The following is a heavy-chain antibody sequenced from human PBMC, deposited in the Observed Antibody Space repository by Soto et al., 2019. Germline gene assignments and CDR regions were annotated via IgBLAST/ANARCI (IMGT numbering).Heavy chain of an antibody. J-gene: IGHJ5*02. CDR2: VYYSGST. CDR1: GGSISSSSYY. V-gene: IGHV4-39*01. D-gene: IGHD6-13*01. Sequence: QLQLQESGPGLVKPSETLSLTCTVSGGSISSSSYYWGWIRQPPGKGLEWIGSVYYSGSTYYNPSLRGRVTMSVDTSKNQFSLKVNSVTAAATAVYYCGRHDGYSNRWFDPWGQGTLVTVSS. CDR3: GRHDGYSNRWFDP.